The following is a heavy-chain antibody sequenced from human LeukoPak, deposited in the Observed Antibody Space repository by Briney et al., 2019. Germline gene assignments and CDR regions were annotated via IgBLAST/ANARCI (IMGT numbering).Heavy chain of an antibody. CDR1: GGSISSSSYY. CDR3: ARVRRHYDFWSGHDY. V-gene: IGHV4-61*02. J-gene: IGHJ4*02. CDR2: IYTSGST. Sequence: SETLSLTCTVSGGSISSSSYYWSWIRQPAGKGLEWIGRIYTSGSTNYNPSLKSRVTISVDTSKNQFSLKLSSVTAADTAVYYCARVRRHYDFWSGHDYWGQGTLVTVSS. D-gene: IGHD3-3*01.